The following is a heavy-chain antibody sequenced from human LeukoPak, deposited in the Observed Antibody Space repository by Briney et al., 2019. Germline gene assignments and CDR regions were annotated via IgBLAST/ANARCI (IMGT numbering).Heavy chain of an antibody. Sequence: GASVKVSCKASGYTFTSYGISWVRQAPGQGLEWMGGIIPIFGTANYAQKFQGRVTITADESTSTAYMELSSLRSEDTAVYYCAREGIAAAGTQHYYYYGMDVWGQGTTVTVSS. J-gene: IGHJ6*02. CDR2: IIPIFGTA. CDR1: GYTFTSYG. D-gene: IGHD6-13*01. V-gene: IGHV1-69*13. CDR3: AREGIAAAGTQHYYYYGMDV.